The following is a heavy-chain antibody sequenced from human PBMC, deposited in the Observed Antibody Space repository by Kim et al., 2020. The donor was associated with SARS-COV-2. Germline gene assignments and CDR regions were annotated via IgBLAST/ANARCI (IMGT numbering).Heavy chain of an antibody. J-gene: IGHJ5*02. Sequence: ASVKVSCKASGYTFTSYYMHWVRQAPGQGLEWMGIINPSGGSTSYAQKFQGRVTMTRDTSTSTVYMELSSLRSEDTAVYYCARDHEGSGSYYTSGFDPWGQGTLVTVSS. CDR2: INPSGGST. D-gene: IGHD3-10*01. V-gene: IGHV1-46*01. CDR1: GYTFTSYY. CDR3: ARDHEGSGSYYTSGFDP.